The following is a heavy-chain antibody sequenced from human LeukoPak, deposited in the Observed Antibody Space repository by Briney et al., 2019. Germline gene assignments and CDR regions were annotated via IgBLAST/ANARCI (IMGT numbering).Heavy chain of an antibody. Sequence: SQTLSLTSAVSGGSISSGGYSWSWIRQPPGKGLEWIGYIYHSGSTYYNPSLKSRVTISVDRSKNQFSLKLSSVTAADTAVYYCARELAYYFDYWGQGTLVTVSS. CDR1: GGSISSGGYS. CDR2: IYHSGST. J-gene: IGHJ4*02. V-gene: IGHV4-30-2*01. CDR3: ARELAYYFDY.